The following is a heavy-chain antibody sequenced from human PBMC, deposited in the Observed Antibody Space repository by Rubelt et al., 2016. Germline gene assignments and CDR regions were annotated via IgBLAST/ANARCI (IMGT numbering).Heavy chain of an antibody. V-gene: IGHV1-2*06. J-gene: IGHJ5*02. CDR2: INPNRGGT. CDR1: GYTFTGYY. Sequence: QVQLVQSGAEVKKPGASVKVSCQASGYTFTGYYMHWVRQAPVQGLEWMGRINPNRGGTNYAQKFQGRVTMTRDTSISTAYMELSRLRSDDTAVYYCARGVGTAFDPWGQGTLVTVSS. CDR3: ARGVGTAFDP. D-gene: IGHD1-1*01.